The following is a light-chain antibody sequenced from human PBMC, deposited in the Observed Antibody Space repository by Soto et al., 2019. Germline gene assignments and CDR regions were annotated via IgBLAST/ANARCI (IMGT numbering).Light chain of an antibody. CDR1: QSVSRSY. V-gene: IGKV3D-7*01. Sequence: EIVLTQSPGTLSLSPGERATLSCRASQSVSRSYLGWYQQKPGQAPRLLIYGASTRATGIPDRFSGSGSETDFTLTISSLQPEDFAVYYCQQDYNLPWTFGHGTKVDIK. CDR3: QQDYNLPWT. J-gene: IGKJ1*01. CDR2: GAS.